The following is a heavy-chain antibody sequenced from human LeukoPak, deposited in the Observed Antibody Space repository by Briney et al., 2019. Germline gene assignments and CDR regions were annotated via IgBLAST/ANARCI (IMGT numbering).Heavy chain of an antibody. Sequence: PSQTLSLTCTVSGGSISSGSYYWSWIRQPAGKGLEWIGRIYTSGSTNYNPSLKSRVTISVDTSKNQFSLKLSSVTAADTAVYYCARDHAQDAFDIWGQGTTVTVSS. V-gene: IGHV4-61*02. J-gene: IGHJ3*02. CDR1: GGSISSGSYY. CDR3: ARDHAQDAFDI. CDR2: IYTSGST.